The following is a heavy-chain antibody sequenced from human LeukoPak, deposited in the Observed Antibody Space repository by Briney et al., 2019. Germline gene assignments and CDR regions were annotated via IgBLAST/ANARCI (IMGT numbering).Heavy chain of an antibody. CDR3: ARASSGYTYGQYDY. CDR2: INSDGSTT. D-gene: IGHD5-18*01. Sequence: GGSLRLSCAASGFTFSTYLMHWVRQAPGKRLVWVSLINSDGSTTSYADSVKGRFTISRDNAKNSLYLQMNSLRAEDTAVYYCARASSGYTYGQYDYWGQGTLVTVSS. J-gene: IGHJ4*02. V-gene: IGHV3-74*01. CDR1: GFTFSTYL.